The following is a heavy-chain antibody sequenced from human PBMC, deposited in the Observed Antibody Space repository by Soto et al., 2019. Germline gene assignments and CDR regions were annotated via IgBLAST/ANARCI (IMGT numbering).Heavy chain of an antibody. CDR3: ARVLTDSNGWYNCDY. Sequence: QVQLVQSGAEVKKPGASVKVSCKTSGYTFTSYHLHWVRQAPGEGLEWMGSINPSGGSTRYAQKFESRVTMTSDTSPSTVYMELGSLRSEDTAVYYCARVLTDSNGWYNCDYWGQGALVTVSS. CDR1: GYTFTSYH. V-gene: IGHV1-46*01. CDR2: INPSGGST. D-gene: IGHD6-19*01. J-gene: IGHJ4*02.